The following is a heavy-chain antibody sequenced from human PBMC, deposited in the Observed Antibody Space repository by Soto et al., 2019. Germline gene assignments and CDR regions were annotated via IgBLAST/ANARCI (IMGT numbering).Heavy chain of an antibody. CDR3: ASSLGDSGGGGCLHYYFDY. CDR2: TRNRANSYNT. J-gene: IGHJ4*02. V-gene: IGHV3-72*01. D-gene: IGHD2-15*01. CDR1: GFTFSDHY. Sequence: EVQLVESGGGLVQPGGSLRLSCAASGFTFSDHYMDWVRQAPGQGLEWVGRTRNRANSYNTEYAASVQVRFTISRDDSKNSLYLQMNRLKTEATAVYYCASSLGDSGGGGCLHYYFDYWGQGTLVTVSS.